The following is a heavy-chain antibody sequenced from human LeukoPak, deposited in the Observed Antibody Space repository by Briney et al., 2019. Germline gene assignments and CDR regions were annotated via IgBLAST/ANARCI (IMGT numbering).Heavy chain of an antibody. V-gene: IGHV3-21*01. D-gene: IGHD2-15*01. J-gene: IGHJ4*02. Sequence: PGGSLRLSCAASGFTFSSYSMNWVRQAPGKGLEWVSSISSSSSYIYYAGSVKGRFTISRDNAKNSLYLQMNSLRAEDTAVYYCARFLGGYWAQGTLVTVSS. CDR1: GFTFSSYS. CDR3: ARFLGGY. CDR2: ISSSSSYI.